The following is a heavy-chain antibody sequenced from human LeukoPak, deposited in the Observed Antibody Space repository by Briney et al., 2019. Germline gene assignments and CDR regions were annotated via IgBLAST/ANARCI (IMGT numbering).Heavy chain of an antibody. V-gene: IGHV1-3*01. CDR3: ARETYSASWWFDY. CDR2: INGGNDNT. D-gene: IGHD2-15*01. Sequence: ASVKVSCKASGYTFTNYALHWVRQAPGQRLEWMGWINGGNDNTEYSQSFQGRVTITRDTSANTAYMEVNSLRFEDTAVYYCARETYSASWWFDYWGQGTLVTVSS. CDR1: GYTFTNYA. J-gene: IGHJ4*02.